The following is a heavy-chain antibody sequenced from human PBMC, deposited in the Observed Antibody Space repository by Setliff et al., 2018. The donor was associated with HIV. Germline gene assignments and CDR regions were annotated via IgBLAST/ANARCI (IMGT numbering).Heavy chain of an antibody. CDR2: IMPIFGTA. CDR1: GGSFSSYG. CDR3: ARGVDGSYRKFFDN. Sequence: VASVKVSCKASGGSFSSYGLSWVRQAPGQGLEWMGGIMPIFGTANYAQKFQGRVTIIADASTNTVNMELSSLRPEDTAVYYCARGVDGSYRKFFDNWGQGTLVTVSS. D-gene: IGHD1-26*01. J-gene: IGHJ4*02. V-gene: IGHV1-69*13.